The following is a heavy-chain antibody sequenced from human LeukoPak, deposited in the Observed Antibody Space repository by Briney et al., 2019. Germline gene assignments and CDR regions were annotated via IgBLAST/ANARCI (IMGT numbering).Heavy chain of an antibody. D-gene: IGHD2-15*01. J-gene: IGHJ4*02. V-gene: IGHV4-38-2*02. CDR3: ARIFCSGASCYSHDY. CDR2: IYHSGGT. CDR1: GYSISSGYS. Sequence: KPSETLSLTCTVSGYSISSGYSWGWIRQPPGKGLEWIGTIYHSGGTYYSPSLKSRVTISLDTSKNQFSLRLTSVTAADTAVYYCARIFCSGASCYSHDYWGQGTLVTVSS.